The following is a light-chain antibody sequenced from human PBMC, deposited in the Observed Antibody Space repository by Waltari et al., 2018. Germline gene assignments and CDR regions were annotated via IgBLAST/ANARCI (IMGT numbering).Light chain of an antibody. J-gene: IGLJ2*01. CDR2: EDT. Sequence: QSALTQPASVSGSPGQSITISCTGTSSDVGNYNFVSWYQHHPGKAPRLMIYEDTKRHSGVSNRCSGSKSGNTASLTISGLQAEDEADYYCCSYTDSTTLVFGGGTGLTVL. V-gene: IGLV2-23*01. CDR3: CSYTDSTTLV. CDR1: SSDVGNYNF.